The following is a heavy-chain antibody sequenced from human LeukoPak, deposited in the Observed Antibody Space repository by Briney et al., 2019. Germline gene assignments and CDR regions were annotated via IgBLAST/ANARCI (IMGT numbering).Heavy chain of an antibody. J-gene: IGHJ4*01. CDR2: IKQDGSET. CDR3: VREGFYFFDF. V-gene: IGHV3-7*01. CDR1: GFTFTNNF. Sequence: PEGSLRLSCAASGFTFTNNFMSWVRQVPGKGLEWVANIKQDGSETTYADSVRGRFTIFRDNAKDSVYLQMNSLRAEDSATYYCVREGFYFFDFWGQGTLVTVSS.